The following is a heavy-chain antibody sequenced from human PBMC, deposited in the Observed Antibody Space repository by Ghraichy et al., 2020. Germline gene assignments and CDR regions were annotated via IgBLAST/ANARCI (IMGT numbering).Heavy chain of an antibody. Sequence: ASVKLSCKASGYTFTSYGISWVRQAPGQGLEWIGWISGYSGITDYAQNFQGRVTMTTDTSTTTAYMELRSLRSDDTAVYFCARASQGLWPIDNWGQGTLVTVSS. CDR2: ISGYSGIT. J-gene: IGHJ4*02. CDR1: GYTFTSYG. D-gene: IGHD5-18*01. V-gene: IGHV1-18*01. CDR3: ARASQGLWPIDN.